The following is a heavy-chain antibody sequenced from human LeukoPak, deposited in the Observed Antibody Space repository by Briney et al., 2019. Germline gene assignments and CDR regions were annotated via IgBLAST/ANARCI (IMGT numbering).Heavy chain of an antibody. D-gene: IGHD3-22*01. Sequence: GGSLRLSCAASGFTVSSSYMSWVRQAPGKGLEWVSVIYRDDTTYYADSVKGRFTISRDNSKNTLYLQMSSVRAEDTAVYYCATAAYDSGSYIVNHDCWGQGTLVTVSS. CDR3: ATAAYDSGSYIVNHDC. CDR2: IYRDDTT. J-gene: IGHJ4*02. V-gene: IGHV3-53*01. CDR1: GFTVSSSY.